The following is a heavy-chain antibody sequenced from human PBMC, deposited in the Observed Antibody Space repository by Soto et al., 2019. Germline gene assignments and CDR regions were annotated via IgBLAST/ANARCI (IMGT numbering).Heavy chain of an antibody. D-gene: IGHD3-22*01. V-gene: IGHV3-48*02. CDR3: ATYYYDSSGYSHYYGMDV. Sequence: VQLVESGGGLVQPGGSLRLSCAASGFTFSSYSMNWVRQAPGKGLEWVSYISSSSSTIYYADSVKGRFTISRDNAKNSLYLQMNSLRDEDTAVYYCATYYYDSSGYSHYYGMDVWGQGTTVTVSS. J-gene: IGHJ6*02. CDR2: ISSSSSTI. CDR1: GFTFSSYS.